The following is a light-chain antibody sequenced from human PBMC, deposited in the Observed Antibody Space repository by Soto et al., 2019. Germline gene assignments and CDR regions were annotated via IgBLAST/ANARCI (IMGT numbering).Light chain of an antibody. CDR3: QQSDTLPPA. CDR1: QDISKY. J-gene: IGKJ2*01. V-gene: IGKV1-33*01. CDR2: DAS. Sequence: DIQMTQSPSSLSASVGDRVTISCQASQDISKYLNWYQQHPGKAPRLLIYDASSLDAGVPSRFSGSGSGTDFTFTIDSLQPEDIATYFCQQSDTLPPAFGQGTKLEIK.